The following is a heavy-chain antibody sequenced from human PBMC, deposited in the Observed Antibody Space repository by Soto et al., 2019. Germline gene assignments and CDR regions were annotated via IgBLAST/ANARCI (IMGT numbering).Heavy chain of an antibody. J-gene: IGHJ5*02. CDR3: ARVGGGSGNCFAP. CDR2: IIPIFGTA. V-gene: IGHV1-69*13. CDR1: GGTFSSYA. D-gene: IGHD2-15*01. Sequence: SVKVSCKASGGTFSSYAISWVRQAPGQGLEWMGGIIPIFGTANYAQKFQGRVTITADESTSTAYMELSSLRSEDTAVYYCARVGGGSGNCFAPWGQGTRVTVSS.